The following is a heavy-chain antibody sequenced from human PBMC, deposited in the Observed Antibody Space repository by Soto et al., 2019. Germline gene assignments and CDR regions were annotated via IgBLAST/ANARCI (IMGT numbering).Heavy chain of an antibody. J-gene: IGHJ4*02. CDR1: GGSISDNW. CDR3: ARHIAVPRTRGFDF. Sequence: QVQLQESGPGLVKPSGTLSLTCAVSGGSISDNWWSWVRHPPGKGLEWIGEISHTGTTHYNPSLWSRVTISRDKSKYLFSLNLSSVTASDTAVYYCARHIAVPRTRGFDFWGQGTLVTVFS. CDR2: ISHTGTT. D-gene: IGHD6-19*01. V-gene: IGHV4-4*02.